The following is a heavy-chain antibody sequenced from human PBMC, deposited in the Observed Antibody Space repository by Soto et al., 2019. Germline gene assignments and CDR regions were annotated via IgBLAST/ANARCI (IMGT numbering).Heavy chain of an antibody. CDR2: ISYDGSNK. J-gene: IGHJ6*02. Sequence: QVQLVESGGGVVQPGRSLRLSCAASGFTFSSYVMHWVRQAPGKGLEWVAVISYDGSNKYYADSVKGRFTITRDNSKNTLYLQMNSLRAEDTAVYYCARAPSYGPYYSGMDVWGQGTTVTVSS. CDR3: ARAPSYGPYYSGMDV. D-gene: IGHD3-16*01. V-gene: IGHV3-30-3*01. CDR1: GFTFSSYV.